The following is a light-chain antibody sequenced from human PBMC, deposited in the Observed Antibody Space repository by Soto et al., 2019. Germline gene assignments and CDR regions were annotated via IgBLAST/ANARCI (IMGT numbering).Light chain of an antibody. CDR1: QSVSSK. CDR3: QQYNNWPLP. V-gene: IGKV3-15*01. CDR2: GAS. J-gene: IGKJ4*01. Sequence: EIVMTQSPATLSVSPGERANLSCRASQSVSSKLAWYQQKPGQAPRLLIYGASTRATGIPARFSGSGSGTEFTLTISSLQSEDFAVYSCQQYNNWPLPFGGGTKVEIK.